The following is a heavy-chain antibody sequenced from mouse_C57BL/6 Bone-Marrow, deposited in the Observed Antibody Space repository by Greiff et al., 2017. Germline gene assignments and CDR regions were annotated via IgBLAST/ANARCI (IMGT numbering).Heavy chain of an antibody. CDR2: INYDGSST. CDR3: ARARGNYPYYFDY. CDR1: GFTFSDYY. D-gene: IGHD2-1*01. J-gene: IGHJ2*01. V-gene: IGHV5-16*01. Sequence: EVQLVESEGGLVQPGSSMKLSCTASGFTFSDYYMAWVRQVPEKGLEWVANINYDGSSTYYLDSLKSRFIISRDNAKNILYLQMSSLKSEDTATYYCARARGNYPYYFDYWGQGTTLTVSS.